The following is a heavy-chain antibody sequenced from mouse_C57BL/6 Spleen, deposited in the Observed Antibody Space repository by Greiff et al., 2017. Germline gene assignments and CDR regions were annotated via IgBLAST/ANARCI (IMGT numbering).Heavy chain of an antibody. CDR3: ARVYGSSYGGYFDV. J-gene: IGHJ1*03. CDR2: IWSGGST. CDR1: GFSLTSYG. V-gene: IGHV2-2*01. Sequence: VKVVESGPGLVQPSQSLSITCTVSGFSLTSYGVHWVRQSPGKGLEWLGVIWSGGSTDYNAAFISRLSIIKDNSKSQVFFKMNSLQADDTAIYYCARVYGSSYGGYFDVGGTGTTVTVSS. D-gene: IGHD1-1*01.